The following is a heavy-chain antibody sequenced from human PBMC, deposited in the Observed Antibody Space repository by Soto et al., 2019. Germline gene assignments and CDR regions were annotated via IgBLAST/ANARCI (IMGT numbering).Heavy chain of an antibody. CDR1: GGSISSSSYY. CDR3: ARRSGWYVSWFDP. D-gene: IGHD6-19*01. CDR2: IYYGGST. Sequence: QLQLQESGPGLVKPSETLSLTCTVSGGSISSSSYYWGWIRQPPGKGLEWIGSIYYGGSTYYNPSLKSRVTISVDTAKNQFSLKLSSVTAADTAVYYCARRSGWYVSWFDPGGQGTLVTVSS. J-gene: IGHJ5*02. V-gene: IGHV4-39*01.